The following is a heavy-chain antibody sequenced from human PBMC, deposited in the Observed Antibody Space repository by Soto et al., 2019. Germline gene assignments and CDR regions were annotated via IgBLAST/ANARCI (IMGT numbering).Heavy chain of an antibody. CDR2: IYHSGST. J-gene: IGHJ5*02. V-gene: IGHV4-4*02. CDR3: ARSIVTPSAMLDH. CDR1: GGSISSSYW. D-gene: IGHD2-2*01. Sequence: PSETLSLTCAVSGGSISSSYWWSWVRQPPGKGLEWIGAIYHSGSTNYNPSLKSRVTISLDEPNNQFSLHLTSVTAADTAVYYCARSIVTPSAMLDHWGQGLLVRVYS.